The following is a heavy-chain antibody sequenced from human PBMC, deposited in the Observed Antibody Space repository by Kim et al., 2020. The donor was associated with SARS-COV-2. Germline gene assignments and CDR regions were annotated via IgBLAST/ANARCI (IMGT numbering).Heavy chain of an antibody. CDR2: ISGSGSET. CDR3: ARRQAGKGRGEH. D-gene: IGHD3-10*01. V-gene: IGHV3-23*01. CDR1: GFTFNNYA. Sequence: GGSLRLSCTGSGFTFNNYAVSWVRQAPGKGLEWVSAISGSGSETFYADSVKGRFTISRDNSRNTLYLQMTSLRTEDTAVYYCARRQAGKGRGEHWG. J-gene: IGHJ1*01.